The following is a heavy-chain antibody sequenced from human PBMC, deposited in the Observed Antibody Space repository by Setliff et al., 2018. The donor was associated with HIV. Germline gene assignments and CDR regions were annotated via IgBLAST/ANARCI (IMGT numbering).Heavy chain of an antibody. D-gene: IGHD2-15*01. V-gene: IGHV4-39*01. Sequence: PSETLSLTCAVSGGSIISSSDYWAWVRQSPGRGLEWLGSIYPSGSTYYNPSLRSRVTISVDTSKNEFSLQQRSLTAADTAVYYCATHDGYSHFDYWGRGILVTSPQ. CDR1: GGSIISSSDY. CDR3: ATHDGYSHFDY. J-gene: IGHJ4*02. CDR2: IYPSGST.